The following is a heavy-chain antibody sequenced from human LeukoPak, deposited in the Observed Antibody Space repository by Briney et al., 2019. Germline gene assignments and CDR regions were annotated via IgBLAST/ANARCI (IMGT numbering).Heavy chain of an antibody. CDR1: GYSISSGFY. Sequence: SETLSLTCAVSGYSISSGFYWAWIRQPPGKGLEWIGTIFHSGSTYYNPSLKSRVTISVDTSKNQFSLKLSSVTAADTAVYFCARIWGSGRVLDYWGQGTLVTVSS. D-gene: IGHD3-10*01. V-gene: IGHV4-38-2*01. CDR2: IFHSGST. CDR3: ARIWGSGRVLDY. J-gene: IGHJ4*02.